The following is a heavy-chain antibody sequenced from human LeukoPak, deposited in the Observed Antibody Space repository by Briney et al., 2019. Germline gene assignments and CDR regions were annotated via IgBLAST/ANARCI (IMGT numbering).Heavy chain of an antibody. CDR1: GFTFSSYG. CDR2: ISYDGSNK. V-gene: IGHV3-30*18. Sequence: GGSLRLSCAASGFTFSSYGMHWVRQAPGKGLEWVAVISYDGSNKYYADSVKGRFTISRDNSKNTLYLQMNSLRAEDTAVYYCAKGLYWGGNSGYDSIPFDYWGQGTLVTVSS. J-gene: IGHJ4*02. D-gene: IGHD5-12*01. CDR3: AKGLYWGGNSGYDSIPFDY.